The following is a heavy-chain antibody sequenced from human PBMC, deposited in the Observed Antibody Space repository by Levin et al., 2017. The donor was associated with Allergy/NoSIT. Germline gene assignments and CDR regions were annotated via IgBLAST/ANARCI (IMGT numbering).Heavy chain of an antibody. CDR2: MNPNSGNT. V-gene: IGHV1-8*01. J-gene: IGHJ4*02. D-gene: IGHD1-26*01. Sequence: ASVKVSCKASGYTFTSYDINWVRQATGQGLEWMGWMNPNSGNTGYAQKFQGRVTMTRNTSISTAYMELSSLRSEDTAVYYCAGGVRWELPPVFWGQGTLVTVSS. CDR1: GYTFTSYD. CDR3: AGGVRWELPPVF.